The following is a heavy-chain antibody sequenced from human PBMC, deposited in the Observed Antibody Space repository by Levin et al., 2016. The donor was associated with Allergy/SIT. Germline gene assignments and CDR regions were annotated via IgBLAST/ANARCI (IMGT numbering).Heavy chain of an antibody. CDR2: IYYSGST. Sequence: SETLSLTCTVSGGSISSGDYYWSWIRQPPGKGLEWIGYIYYSGSTYYNPSLKSRVTISVDTSKNQFSLKLSSVTAADTAVYYCAREPWLVRRGDAFDIWGQGTMVTVSS. D-gene: IGHD6-19*01. CDR1: GGSISSGDYY. J-gene: IGHJ3*02. CDR3: AREPWLVRRGDAFDI. V-gene: IGHV4-30-4*02.